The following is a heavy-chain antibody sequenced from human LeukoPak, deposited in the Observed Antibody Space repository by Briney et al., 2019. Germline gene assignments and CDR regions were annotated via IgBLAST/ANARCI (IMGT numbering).Heavy chain of an antibody. CDR3: ARPSPSSAFDX. V-gene: IGHV1-18*01. CDR1: GYTFSSYG. Sequence: ASVKVSCKASGYTFSSYGISWVRQAPGQGLEWMGWISSYNGNTHYAQKLQGRVTMTTDTSTSTAYMELSSLRCEDTAVYYCARPSPSSAFDXXGQGTMVTVXX. J-gene: IGHJ3*02. CDR2: ISSYNGNT.